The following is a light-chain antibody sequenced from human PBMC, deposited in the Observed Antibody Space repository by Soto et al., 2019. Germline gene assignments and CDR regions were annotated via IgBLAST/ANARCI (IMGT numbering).Light chain of an antibody. J-gene: IGLJ1*01. V-gene: IGLV1-44*01. Sequence: QSVLTQPPSASGTPGQRVTISCSGGSSNIGSDTVNWYQHLPGTAPKLLIYTNNQRPSGVPDRFSGSKSGTSASLTISGLQSEDEAEYYCASWDDSRSGYVFGTGTKVTVL. CDR1: SSNIGSDT. CDR2: TNN. CDR3: ASWDDSRSGYV.